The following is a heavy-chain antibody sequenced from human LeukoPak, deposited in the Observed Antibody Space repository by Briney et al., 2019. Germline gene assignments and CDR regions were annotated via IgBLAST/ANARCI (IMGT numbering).Heavy chain of an antibody. J-gene: IGHJ5*01. CDR3: AGDALLDTYCSSTSCYSWFDA. CDR1: GYTFTSYG. D-gene: IGHD2-2*01. V-gene: IGHV1-18*01. CDR2: ISAYNGNT. Sequence: ASVKVSCTASGYTFTSYGISWVRQAPGQGLEWMGRISAYNGNTNYAQEFQGRVTMTTDKSTNTAYMEQRSLRSDETAVYYCAGDALLDTYCSSTSCYSWFDAWGQGTLVTVSS.